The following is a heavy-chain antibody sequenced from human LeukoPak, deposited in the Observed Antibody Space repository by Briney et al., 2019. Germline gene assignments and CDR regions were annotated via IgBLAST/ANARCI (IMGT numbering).Heavy chain of an antibody. CDR3: ARDRGGSGWTYYFDY. J-gene: IGHJ4*02. Sequence: GASVKVSCKASGYTFTSYGLSRVRQAPGQGLEWMGWISAYNGNTNYAQKLQGRVTLTTDTSTSTAYMELRSLRSDDTAVYYCARDRGGSGWTYYFDYWGQGTLVTVSS. CDR2: ISAYNGNT. V-gene: IGHV1-18*01. D-gene: IGHD6-19*01. CDR1: GYTFTSYG.